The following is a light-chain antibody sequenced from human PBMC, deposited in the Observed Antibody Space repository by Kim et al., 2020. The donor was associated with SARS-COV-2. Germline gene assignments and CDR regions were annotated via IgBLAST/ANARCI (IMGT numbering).Light chain of an antibody. V-gene: IGLV10-54*04. CDR2: RNN. CDR3: SAWDNSLGAWV. CDR1: DNNVGNEG. Sequence: RQNATRNGPGNDNNVGNEGAAWLQQHQGNPPKLLSYRNNNRPSGISERFAASRSGNTASLTITGLQPEDEADYYCSAWDNSLGAWVFGGGTQLTVL. J-gene: IGLJ3*02.